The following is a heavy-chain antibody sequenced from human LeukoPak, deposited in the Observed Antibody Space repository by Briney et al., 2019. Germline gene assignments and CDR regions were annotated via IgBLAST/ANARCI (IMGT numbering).Heavy chain of an antibody. CDR3: ARGCSSTSCYTGDFDY. D-gene: IGHD2-2*02. CDR1: GDSISSGSYY. Sequence: SETLSLTCTVSGDSISSGSYYWSWIRQPAGKGLEWIGRIYTSGSTNYNPSLKSRVTISVDTSKNQFSLKLSSVTAADTAVYYCARGCSSTSCYTGDFDYWGQGTLVTVSS. J-gene: IGHJ4*02. V-gene: IGHV4-61*02. CDR2: IYTSGST.